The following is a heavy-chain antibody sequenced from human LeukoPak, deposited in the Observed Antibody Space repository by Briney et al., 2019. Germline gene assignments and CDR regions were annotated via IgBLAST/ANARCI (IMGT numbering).Heavy chain of an antibody. CDR3: ARGYGSGTLNFNYYYYMDV. Sequence: GGSLRLSCAASGFTFSDYYMSWIRQAPGKGLEWVSYISSSGSTIHYADSVKGRFTISRDNAKNSLYLQMNSLRAEDTAVYYCARGYGSGTLNFNYYYYMDVWGKGTTVTISS. J-gene: IGHJ6*03. CDR2: ISSSGSTI. D-gene: IGHD3-10*01. CDR1: GFTFSDYY. V-gene: IGHV3-11*01.